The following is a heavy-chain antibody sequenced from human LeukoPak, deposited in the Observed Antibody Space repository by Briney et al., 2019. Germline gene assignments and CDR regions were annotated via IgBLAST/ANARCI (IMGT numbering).Heavy chain of an antibody. V-gene: IGHV4-34*01. CDR2: INHSGIT. Sequence: SSETLSLTCAVYGRSFSGYYWTWIRQTPGKGLEWIGEINHSGITDYNPSLRSRVTISVDTSKNQFSLKLSSVTAADTAIYYCARAVIVVAAATQRNWFDPWGQGTLVTVSS. J-gene: IGHJ5*02. D-gene: IGHD2-15*01. CDR3: ARAVIVVAAATQRNWFDP. CDR1: GRSFSGYY.